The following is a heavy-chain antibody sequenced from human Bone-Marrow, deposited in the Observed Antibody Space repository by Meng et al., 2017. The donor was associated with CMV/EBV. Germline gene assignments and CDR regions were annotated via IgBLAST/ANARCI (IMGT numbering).Heavy chain of an antibody. D-gene: IGHD2-21*01. CDR1: GYSISSGYY. CDR3: ARACGGDCANDAFDI. J-gene: IGHJ3*02. Sequence: SETLSLTCTVSGYSISSGYYWGWIRQPPGKGQEWIGSIYHSGSTYYNPSLKSRVTISVDNSKNQFSLKLSSVTAADTAVYYCARACGGDCANDAFDIWCQGTMVTVAS. CDR2: IYHSGST. V-gene: IGHV4-38-2*02.